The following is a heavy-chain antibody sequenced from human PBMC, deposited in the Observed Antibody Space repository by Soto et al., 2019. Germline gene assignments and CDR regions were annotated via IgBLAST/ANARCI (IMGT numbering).Heavy chain of an antibody. V-gene: IGHV1-69*06. CDR3: ARDRARYSRSWYYNNRWWFDP. D-gene: IGHD6-13*01. J-gene: IGHJ5*02. Sequence: QVQLVQSGAEVKKPGSSVKVSCKASGGTFSSYAISWVRQAPGQGLEWMGGIIPIFGTANYAQKFQGRVTIAAVKSTSTAYMELSSLTSEDTAVYYCARDRARYSRSWYYNNRWWFDPWGQGTLVTVSS. CDR2: IIPIFGTA. CDR1: GGTFSSYA.